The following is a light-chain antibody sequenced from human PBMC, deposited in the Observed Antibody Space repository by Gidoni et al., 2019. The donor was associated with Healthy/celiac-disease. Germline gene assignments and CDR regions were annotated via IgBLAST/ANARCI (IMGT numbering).Light chain of an antibody. CDR2: GAS. V-gene: IGKV3-20*01. CDR3: QQYGSSPPRLT. Sequence: EIVLTHSPVTLSLSPGERSTLSCRASQSVSSSYLAWYQQKPGQAPRLLIYGASSRATGIPDRFSGSGSGTDFNLTISRLEPEDFAVYYCQQYGSSPPRLTFGGGTKVEIK. J-gene: IGKJ4*01. CDR1: QSVSSSY.